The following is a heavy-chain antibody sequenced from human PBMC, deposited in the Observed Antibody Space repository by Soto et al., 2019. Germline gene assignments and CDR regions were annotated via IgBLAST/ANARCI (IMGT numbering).Heavy chain of an antibody. J-gene: IGHJ3*02. V-gene: IGHV4-39*01. D-gene: IGHD1-26*01. CDR1: GGTIRGSRCH. CDR2: IKYSGTT. CDR3: ARHGITGSYYDAFDI. Sequence: SEKCSHRCSGSGGTIRGSRCHLGCIRQPPGKGLEWIASIKYSGTTFYNPSLKSRVTLSVGTSKNQFALKLSSVTAAETAVYYCARHGITGSYYDAFDIWGQGTMVT.